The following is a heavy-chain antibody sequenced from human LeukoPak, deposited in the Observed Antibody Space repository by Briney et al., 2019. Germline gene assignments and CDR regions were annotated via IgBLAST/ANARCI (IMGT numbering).Heavy chain of an antibody. Sequence: SETLSLTCTISGGSISSYYWSWIRQPAGKGLEWIGRMYITGNTNYNPSLKSRVTMSLDTSKNHFSLKLSSVTAADTAVYYCARDSTASSPWYFDLWGRGTLVTVSS. CDR3: ARDSTASSPWYFDL. CDR1: GGSISSYY. D-gene: IGHD2-21*02. J-gene: IGHJ2*01. V-gene: IGHV4-4*07. CDR2: MYITGNT.